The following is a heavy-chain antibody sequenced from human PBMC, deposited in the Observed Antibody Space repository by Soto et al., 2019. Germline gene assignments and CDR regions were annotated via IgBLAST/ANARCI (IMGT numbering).Heavy chain of an antibody. D-gene: IGHD3-3*01. V-gene: IGHV1-69*06. Sequence: QERLVQSGAEVRKPGSSVKVSCKVTGGTSTRYAINWVRQAPGQGLEWMGGIVPMFGTSKYAQKFQGRVTITADISTNIAYMELRSLRSEDTAVYYCNRGSEYDFWSGYLWGQATLVSVSS. CDR2: IVPMFGTS. CDR3: NRGSEYDFWSGYL. J-gene: IGHJ4*02. CDR1: GGTSTRYA.